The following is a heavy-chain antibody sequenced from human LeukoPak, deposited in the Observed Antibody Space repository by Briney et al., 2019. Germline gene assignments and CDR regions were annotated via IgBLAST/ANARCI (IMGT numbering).Heavy chain of an antibody. J-gene: IGHJ4*02. CDR3: ATKQWLAPPPDS. CDR2: INTDGTVT. CDR1: GFTFSKYW. V-gene: IGHV3-74*01. D-gene: IGHD6-19*01. Sequence: GGSLRLSCAAPGFTFSKYWMLWVRQAPGKGLESVSRINTDGTVTTYADSVKGRFTVSRDNTDNTMFLQMNSVRDEDTAVYYCATKQWLAPPPDSWGQGTPVTVSS.